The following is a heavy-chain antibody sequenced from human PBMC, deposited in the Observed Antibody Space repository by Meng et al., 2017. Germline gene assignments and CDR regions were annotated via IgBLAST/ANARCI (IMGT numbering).Heavy chain of an antibody. D-gene: IGHD3-10*01. CDR1: GFTFSSYA. CDR3: ASGGRSYDAFDI. CDR2: ISYDGSNK. Sequence: QVPLVGSGAGVFQPGRSLRFSSAASGFTFSSYAMHWVRKAPGKGLEWVAVISYDGSNKYYADSVKGRFPISRDNSKNTLYLQMNSLRAEDTAVYYCASGGRSYDAFDIWGQGTMVTVSS. V-gene: IGHV3-30*04. J-gene: IGHJ3*02.